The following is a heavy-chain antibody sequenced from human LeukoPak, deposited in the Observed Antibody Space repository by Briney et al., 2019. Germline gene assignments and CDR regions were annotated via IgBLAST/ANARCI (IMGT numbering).Heavy chain of an antibody. J-gene: IGHJ6*02. Sequence: PGGSLRLSCTASGFTFSTYSVNWVRQAPGKGLEWVSYISSSSSKIYYADSVKGRFTISRDKAKNSLYLQMNSLRDEDTAVYYCVRLGLGYGDYQYFYGMDVWGQGTTVTVSS. V-gene: IGHV3-48*02. CDR3: VRLGLGYGDYQYFYGMDV. CDR2: ISSSSSKI. CDR1: GFTFSTYS. D-gene: IGHD4-17*01.